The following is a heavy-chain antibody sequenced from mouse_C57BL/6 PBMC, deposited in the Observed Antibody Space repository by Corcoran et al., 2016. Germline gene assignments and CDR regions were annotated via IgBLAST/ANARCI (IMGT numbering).Heavy chain of an antibody. J-gene: IGHJ4*01. Sequence: DVQLQESGPGLVKPSQSLSLTCSVTGYSITSGYYWNWIRQFPGNKLEWMGYISYDGSNNYNPSLKNRISITRDTSKNQFFLKLDSVTTEDTATYYCAREGDGYYHYYAMDYWGQGTSVTVSS. CDR1: GYSITSGYY. CDR3: AREGDGYYHYYAMDY. CDR2: ISYDGSN. D-gene: IGHD2-3*01. V-gene: IGHV3-6*01.